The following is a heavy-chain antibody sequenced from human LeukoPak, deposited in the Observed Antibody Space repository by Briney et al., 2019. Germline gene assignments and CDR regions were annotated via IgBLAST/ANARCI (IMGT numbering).Heavy chain of an antibody. D-gene: IGHD3-3*01. J-gene: IGHJ5*02. CDR3: ARTSPYYDFCSGYYHGWFDP. V-gene: IGHV4-34*01. Sequence: PSETLSLTCAVYGGSFSGYYWSWIRQPPGKGLEWIGEINHSGSTNYNPSLKSRVTISVDTSKNQFSLKLSSVTAADTAVYYCARTSPYYDFCSGYYHGWFDPWGQGTLVTVSS. CDR2: INHSGST. CDR1: GGSFSGYY.